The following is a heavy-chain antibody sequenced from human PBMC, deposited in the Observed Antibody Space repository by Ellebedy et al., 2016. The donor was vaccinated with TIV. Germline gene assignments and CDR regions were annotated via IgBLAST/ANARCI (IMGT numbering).Heavy chain of an antibody. CDR1: GYSISSGHY. CDR3: ATCRNLDGFEI. V-gene: IGHV4-38-2*02. Sequence: SETLSLTCTVSGYSISSGHYWGCIRQPPGRGLEWIGSIYHSGTTYYNPSLKSRVTISVDTTKNHLFLRLRSLTAADTALYYCATCRNLDGFEIWGHGTMVTVAS. J-gene: IGHJ3*02. CDR2: IYHSGTT.